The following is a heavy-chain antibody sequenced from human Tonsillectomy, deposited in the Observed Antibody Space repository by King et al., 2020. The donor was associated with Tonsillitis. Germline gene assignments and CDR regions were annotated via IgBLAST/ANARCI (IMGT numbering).Heavy chain of an antibody. V-gene: IGHV3-30*02. Sequence: SGVGVVPPGGSLSLSCAASGFTLSTYGMHWVRQAPGKGLEWVAFIRYDGSNKFYAESMQGRFTMSRDNSKPTLYLQMSSLRAEDTAMYYCAKDRGSSYYPDGMDVWGQGTTVTVSS. J-gene: IGHJ6*02. D-gene: IGHD3-3*01. CDR2: IRYDGSNK. CDR3: AKDRGSSYYPDGMDV. CDR1: GFTLSTYG.